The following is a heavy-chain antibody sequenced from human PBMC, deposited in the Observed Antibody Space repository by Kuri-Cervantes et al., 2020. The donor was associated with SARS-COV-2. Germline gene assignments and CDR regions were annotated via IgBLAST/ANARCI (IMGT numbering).Heavy chain of an antibody. J-gene: IGHJ4*02. V-gene: IGHV1-2*04. CDR3: ALPYDSSGIYFEY. D-gene: IGHD3-22*01. CDR2: INANSGGT. Sequence: ASVKVSCKASGYTFTSYAMHWVRQAPGQRLEWMGWINANSGGTNYAQKFQGWVTMTRDTSISTAYMELSRLRSDDTAVYYCALPYDSSGIYFEYWGQGTLVTFSS. CDR1: GYTFTSYA.